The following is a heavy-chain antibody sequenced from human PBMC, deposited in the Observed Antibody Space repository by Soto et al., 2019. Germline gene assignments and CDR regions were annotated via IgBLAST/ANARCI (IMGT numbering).Heavy chain of an antibody. CDR2: ITIDGGST. J-gene: IGHJ4*02. CDR3: AKYKGIIHHLTFDY. CDR1: GFTFTTYA. V-gene: IGHV3-23*01. D-gene: IGHD1-1*01. Sequence: PVGSLRLACAASGFTFTTYAMSWVRQAPGKGLEWVSSITIDGGSTFYADSVQGRFTVSRDNSRNTLYLQMNSLRAEDTAVYYCAKYKGIIHHLTFDYWGQGTLVTVSS.